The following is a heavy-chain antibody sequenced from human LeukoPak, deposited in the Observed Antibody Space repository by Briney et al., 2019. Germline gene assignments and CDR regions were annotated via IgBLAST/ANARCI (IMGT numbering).Heavy chain of an antibody. J-gene: IGHJ4*02. CDR2: IYTSGST. D-gene: IGHD6-13*01. V-gene: IGHV4-4*09. CDR3: ASIAAAGYIDY. CDR1: GDSMNSHY. Sequence: KPSETLSLTCSVSGDSMNSHYWSWVRQPPGKGLEWIGYIYTSGSTNYNPSLKSRVTISVDTSKNQFSLKLSSVTAADTAVYYCASIAAAGYIDYWGQGTLVTVSS.